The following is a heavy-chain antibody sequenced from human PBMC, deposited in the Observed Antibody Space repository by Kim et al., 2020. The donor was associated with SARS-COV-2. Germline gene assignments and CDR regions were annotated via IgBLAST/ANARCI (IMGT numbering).Heavy chain of an antibody. J-gene: IGHJ4*02. D-gene: IGHD5-12*01. V-gene: IGHV3-20*01. CDR3: ARVGGPRGYSGYAPFDY. Sequence: GGSLRLSCAASGFTFDDYGMSWVRQAPGKGLEWVSGINWNGGSTGYADSVKGRFTISRDNAKNSLYLQMNSLRAEDTALYHCARVGGPRGYSGYAPFDYWGQGTLVTVSS. CDR1: GFTFDDYG. CDR2: INWNGGST.